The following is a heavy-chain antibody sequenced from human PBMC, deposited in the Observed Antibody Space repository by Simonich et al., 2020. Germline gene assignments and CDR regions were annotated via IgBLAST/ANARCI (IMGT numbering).Heavy chain of an antibody. D-gene: IGHD5-12*01. V-gene: IGHV4-59*08. J-gene: IGHJ4*02. CDR2: IDYSGST. CDR3: ARHDRWLQFYFDY. CDR1: GGSISSYY. Sequence: QVQLQESGPGLVKPSETLSLTCTVSGGSISSYYWSGIRQPPGKGLEWIGYIDYSGSTNYNPSLKSRVTISVDTSKNQFSLKLSSVNAADTAVYYCARHDRWLQFYFDYWGQGTLVTVSS.